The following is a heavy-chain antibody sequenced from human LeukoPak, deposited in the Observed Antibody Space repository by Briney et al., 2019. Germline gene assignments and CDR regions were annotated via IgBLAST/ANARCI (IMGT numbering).Heavy chain of an antibody. V-gene: IGHV3-11*05. CDR1: GFTLSDYY. CDR2: ISGSSSHT. D-gene: IGHD6-13*01. Sequence: GGSLRFCCAASGFTLSDYYMRWVRQAPAKEQEWVSYISGSSSHTNYADSVKGRFNISRDNAKNSLYLQMNSLRAEDTAVYYCARDTSSWYYWGQGTLVTVSS. CDR3: ARDTSSWYY. J-gene: IGHJ4*02.